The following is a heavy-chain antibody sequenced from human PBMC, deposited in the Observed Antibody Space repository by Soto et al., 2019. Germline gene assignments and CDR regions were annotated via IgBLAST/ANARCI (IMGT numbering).Heavy chain of an antibody. V-gene: IGHV4-59*01. CDR2: IHYSGST. Sequence: SETLSLTCTVSGGSISSYYWSWIRQPPGKGLEWIGYIHYSGSTNYNPSLKSRVTISVDTSKNQFSLKLSSVTAADTAVYYCARPHGGSSGWDNWFDPWGQGTLVTVSS. J-gene: IGHJ5*02. CDR3: ARPHGGSSGWDNWFDP. D-gene: IGHD6-25*01. CDR1: GGSISSYY.